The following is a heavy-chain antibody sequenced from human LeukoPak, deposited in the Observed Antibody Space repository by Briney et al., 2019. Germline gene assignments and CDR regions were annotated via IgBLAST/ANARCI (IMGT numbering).Heavy chain of an antibody. CDR3: ARQRGWYGGFDY. J-gene: IGHJ4*02. CDR1: GGSFSGYY. Sequence: SETLSLTCAVYGGSFSGYYWSWIRQPPGKGLEWIGEINHSGSTNYNPSLKSRVTISVDTSKNQFSLKLSSVTAADTAVYYCARQRGWYGGFDYWGQGTLVTVSS. CDR2: INHSGST. V-gene: IGHV4-34*01. D-gene: IGHD6-19*01.